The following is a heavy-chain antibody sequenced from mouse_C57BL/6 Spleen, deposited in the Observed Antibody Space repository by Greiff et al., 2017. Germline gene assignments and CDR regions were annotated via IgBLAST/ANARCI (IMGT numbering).Heavy chain of an antibody. CDR2: IHPNSGST. CDR1: GYTFTSYW. D-gene: IGHD2-1*01. Sequence: QVQLQQPGAELVKPGASVKLSCKASGYTFTSYWMHWVKQRPGQGLEWIGMIHPNSGSTNYNEKFKSKATLTVDKSSSTAYMQLSSLTSEDSAVYYCAREEAYGKGYAMDYWGQGTSVTVSS. CDR3: AREEAYGKGYAMDY. V-gene: IGHV1-64*01. J-gene: IGHJ4*01.